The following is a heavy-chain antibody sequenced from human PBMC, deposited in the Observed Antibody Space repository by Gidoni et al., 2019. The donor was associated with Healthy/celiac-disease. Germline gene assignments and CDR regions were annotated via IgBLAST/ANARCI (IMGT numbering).Heavy chain of an antibody. D-gene: IGHD3-3*01. J-gene: IGHJ2*01. CDR3: ARVGSPRITIFGVVSDWYFDL. V-gene: IGHV4-34*01. CDR1: GGSCRGYY. CDR2: INHSGST. Sequence: QVQLQQWGAGLLKPSETLSLTCAVYGGSCRGYYWSWIRQPPGKGLEWIGEINHSGSTNYNPSLKSRVTISVDTSKNQFSLKLSSVTAADTAVYYCARVGSPRITIFGVVSDWYFDLWGRGTLVTVSS.